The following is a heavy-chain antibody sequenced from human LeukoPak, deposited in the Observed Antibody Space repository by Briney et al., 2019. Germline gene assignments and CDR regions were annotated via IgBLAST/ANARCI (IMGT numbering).Heavy chain of an antibody. CDR2: IYYSGST. Sequence: SETLSLTCTVSGGSISSSSYYWGWIRQPPGKGLEWIGSIYYSGSTYYNPSLKSRVTISVDTSKNQFSLKLSSVTAADTAVYYCARLGDHGSWYIYYYYGMDVWGQGTTVTVSS. D-gene: IGHD6-13*01. CDR1: GGSISSSSYY. J-gene: IGHJ6*02. V-gene: IGHV4-39*01. CDR3: ARLGDHGSWYIYYYYGMDV.